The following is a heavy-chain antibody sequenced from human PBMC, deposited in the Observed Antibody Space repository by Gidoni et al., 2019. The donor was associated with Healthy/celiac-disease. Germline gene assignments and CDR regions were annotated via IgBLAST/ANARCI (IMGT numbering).Heavy chain of an antibody. CDR3: AKRGYSSGWHGNYVDY. Sequence: EVQLLASGGGLVQPGGSLILSCAASGFTFSSYAMSWVRQAPGKGLEWVSAISGSGGSTYYADSVKGRFTISRDNSKNTLYLQMNSLRAEDTAVYYCAKRGYSSGWHGNYVDYWGQGTLVTVSS. D-gene: IGHD6-19*01. CDR1: GFTFSSYA. CDR2: ISGSGGST. V-gene: IGHV3-23*01. J-gene: IGHJ4*02.